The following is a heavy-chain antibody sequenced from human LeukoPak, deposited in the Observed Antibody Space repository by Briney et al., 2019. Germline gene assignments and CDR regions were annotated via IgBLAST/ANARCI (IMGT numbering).Heavy chain of an antibody. J-gene: IGHJ4*02. D-gene: IGHD3-10*01. CDR3: AREEGDGSGSYYS. V-gene: IGHV1-2*06. Sequence: ASVKVSCKASGYTFTGYYIHWVRQAPGQGLEWVSRINPNSGGTIYAQKFQGRVTMTRDTSISTAYLELSRLRSDDTAVYYCAREEGDGSGSYYSWGQGTLVTVSS. CDR1: GYTFTGYY. CDR2: INPNSGGT.